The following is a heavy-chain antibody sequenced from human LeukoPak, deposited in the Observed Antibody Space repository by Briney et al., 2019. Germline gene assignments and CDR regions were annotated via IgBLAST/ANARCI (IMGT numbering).Heavy chain of an antibody. D-gene: IGHD6-19*01. CDR2: ISGSGGST. Sequence: GGSLRLSCVASGFTFNSYAMSWVRQAPGKGLEWVSAISGSGGSTYYADSVKGRFTISRDNSKNTLYLQMNSLRAEDTAVYYRARNPPFSIAVRTYYYYYYGMDVWGQGTTVTVSS. CDR3: ARNPPFSIAVRTYYYYYYGMDV. CDR1: GFTFNSYA. V-gene: IGHV3-23*01. J-gene: IGHJ6*02.